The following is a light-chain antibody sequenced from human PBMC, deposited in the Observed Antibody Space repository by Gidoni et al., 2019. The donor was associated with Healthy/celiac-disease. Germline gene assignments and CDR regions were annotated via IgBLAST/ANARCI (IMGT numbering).Light chain of an antibody. CDR1: QSISSY. J-gene: IGKJ2*04. V-gene: IGKV1-39*01. CDR2: AAS. Sequence: DIQMTQSPSSLSASVGDRVTIPCRASQSISSYLNWYQQKPGKAPKLLIYAASSLQSGVPSRFSGSGSGTDFTLTISSLQPEDFATYYCQQSYSTACSFGQGTKLEIK. CDR3: QQSYSTACS.